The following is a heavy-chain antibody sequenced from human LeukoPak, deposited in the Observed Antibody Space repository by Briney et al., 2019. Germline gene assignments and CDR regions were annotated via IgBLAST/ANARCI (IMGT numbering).Heavy chain of an antibody. Sequence: GGSLRLSCAASDLPLTGNPWSWSRQAPGKGLEGFSAISGSGGSTYYADSVKGRFTISRDNSKNTLYLQMNSLRAEDTAVYYCAKGLDSSVGYFDYWGQGTLVTVSS. D-gene: IGHD3-22*01. CDR1: DLPLTGNP. V-gene: IGHV3-23*01. J-gene: IGHJ4*02. CDR3: AKGLDSSVGYFDY. CDR2: ISGSGGST.